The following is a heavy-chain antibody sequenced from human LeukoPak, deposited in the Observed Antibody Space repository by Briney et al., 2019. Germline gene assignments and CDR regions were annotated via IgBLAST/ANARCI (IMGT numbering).Heavy chain of an antibody. D-gene: IGHD5-24*01. V-gene: IGHV1-69*05. CDR1: GYTFTSYG. Sequence: ASVKVSCKASGYTFTSYGISWERQAPGQGLEWMGGIIPIFGTANYAQKFQGRVTITTDESTSTAYMELSSLRSEDTAVYYCARVGDGYNHYYYYMDVWGKGTTVTVSS. CDR2: IIPIFGTA. CDR3: ARVGDGYNHYYYYMDV. J-gene: IGHJ6*03.